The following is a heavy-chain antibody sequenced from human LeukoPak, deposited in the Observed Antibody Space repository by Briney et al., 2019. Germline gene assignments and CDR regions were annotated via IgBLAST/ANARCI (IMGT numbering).Heavy chain of an antibody. J-gene: IGHJ4*02. CDR1: AYSISSGYY. D-gene: IGHD2-2*01. Sequence: SETLSLTCTVSAYSISSGYYWGWIRQPPGKGLEWIGSIYHSGSTYYNPSLESRVTISVDTSKHQFSPNLNSVPAPATASYYCARAILEYQHPYCYDYWGEGALVTVPS. V-gene: IGHV4-38-2*02. CDR3: ARAILEYQHPYCYDY. CDR2: IYHSGST.